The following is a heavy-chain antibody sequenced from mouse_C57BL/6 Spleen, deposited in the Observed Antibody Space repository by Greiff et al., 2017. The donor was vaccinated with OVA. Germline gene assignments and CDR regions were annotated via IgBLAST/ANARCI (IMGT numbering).Heavy chain of an antibody. CDR2: ISSGSSTI. CDR3: ARRVGLPVDAMDY. D-gene: IGHD2-1*01. V-gene: IGHV5-17*01. Sequence: EVKLMESGGGLVKPGGSLKLSCAASGFTFSDYGMHWVRQAPEKGLEWVAYISSGSSTIYYADTVKGRFTLSRDHAKNTLFLQMTSLRSEDTAMYYCARRVGLPVDAMDYWGQGTSVTVSS. CDR1: GFTFSDYG. J-gene: IGHJ4*01.